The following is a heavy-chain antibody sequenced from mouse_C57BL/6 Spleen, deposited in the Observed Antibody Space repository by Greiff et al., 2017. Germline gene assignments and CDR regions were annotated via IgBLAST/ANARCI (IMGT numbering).Heavy chain of an antibody. V-gene: IGHV5-17*01. Sequence: VKLMESGGGLVKPGGSLKLSFAASGFTFSDYVMHWVRQAPEQGLEWVAYSSSGSSTIYYADTVKGRFTIARDNAKNTLFLRMTSLRYKDTDVYYCARGTTVAEDVWGTGTTVTVSS. D-gene: IGHD1-1*01. CDR2: SSSGSSTI. CDR1: GFTFSDYV. J-gene: IGHJ1*03. CDR3: ARGTTVAEDV.